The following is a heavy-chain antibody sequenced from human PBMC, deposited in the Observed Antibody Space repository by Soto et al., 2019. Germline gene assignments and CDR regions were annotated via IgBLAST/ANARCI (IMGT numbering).Heavy chain of an antibody. CDR1: GGSIRTHY. CDR2: LPYSECS. CDR3: ARDGAQGTSPTPAGGMDV. Sequence: PSETLSLTCSVSGGSIRTHYWNWIRHPPGGGLEWIACLPYSECSNYSPSLTGRVSISIDRAKNEFSLKVSSVTAAETAVYYCARDGAQGTSPTPAGGMDVWGLVTTVTV. J-gene: IGHJ6*02. D-gene: IGHD1-26*01. V-gene: IGHV4-59*11.